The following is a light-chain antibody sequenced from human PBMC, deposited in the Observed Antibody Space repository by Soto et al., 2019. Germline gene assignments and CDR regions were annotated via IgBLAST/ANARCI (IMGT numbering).Light chain of an antibody. Sequence: QSALTKPASVSGSPGQSITISCTGTSSDIGHYDYVSWYQQHPGKAPKLMIYHVTYRPSGVSNRYSGSKSGNSASLTISGLQADDEADYYCCSLTTSHTYVFGSGTKVTLL. CDR3: CSLTTSHTYV. V-gene: IGLV2-14*03. CDR2: HVT. CDR1: SSDIGHYDY. J-gene: IGLJ1*01.